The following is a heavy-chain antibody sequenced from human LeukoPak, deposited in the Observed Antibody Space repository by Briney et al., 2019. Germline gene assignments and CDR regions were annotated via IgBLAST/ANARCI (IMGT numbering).Heavy chain of an antibody. D-gene: IGHD3-10*01. CDR1: GYSISSGYY. Sequence: PSETLSLTCTVSGYSISSGYYWGWIRQPPGKGLEWIGSIYHSGSTYYNPSLKSRVTISVDTSKNQFSLKLSSVTAADTAVYYCARANTMVRGDPFDYWGQGTLVTVSS. V-gene: IGHV4-38-2*02. CDR3: ARANTMVRGDPFDY. CDR2: IYHSGST. J-gene: IGHJ4*02.